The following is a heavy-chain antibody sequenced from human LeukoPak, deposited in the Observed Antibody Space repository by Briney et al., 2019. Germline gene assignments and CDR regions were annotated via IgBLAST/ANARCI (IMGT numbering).Heavy chain of an antibody. D-gene: IGHD4-17*01. CDR2: INPNSGGT. Sequence: ASVKVSCKASGYTFTGYYMHWVRQAPGQGLEWMGWINPNSGGTNYAQKFQGRVTMTRDTSISTACMELSRLRSDDTAVYYCARSSTVTGRGWFDPWGQGTLVTVSS. V-gene: IGHV1-2*02. J-gene: IGHJ5*02. CDR3: ARSSTVTGRGWFDP. CDR1: GYTFTGYY.